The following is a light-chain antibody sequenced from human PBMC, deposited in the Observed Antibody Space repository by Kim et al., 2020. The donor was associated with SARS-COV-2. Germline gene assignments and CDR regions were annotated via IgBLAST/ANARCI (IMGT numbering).Light chain of an antibody. CDR2: DAS. CDR3: QRRTNWPQT. Sequence: EIVLTQSPATLSLSPGERATLSCRASQSFTNNLAWYQQRPGQAPRLLICDASNRATGIPARYSGSGSGTDFTLTISSLEPEDFALNYCQRRTNWPQTFGQGTKVDIK. CDR1: QSFTNN. J-gene: IGKJ1*01. V-gene: IGKV3-11*01.